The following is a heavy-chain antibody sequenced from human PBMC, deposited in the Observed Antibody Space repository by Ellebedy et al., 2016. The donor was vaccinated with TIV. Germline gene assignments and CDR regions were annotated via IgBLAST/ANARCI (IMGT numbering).Heavy chain of an antibody. J-gene: IGHJ6*04. CDR3: ARGALAILGVVTGYYGLDV. Sequence: MPSETLSLTCAVYGGSFSGNYWSWIRQPPGKGQEWIGEINDRGSTNYNPSLKSLVTISVDTSKNQFSLKLTSVSAADTAVYYCARGALAILGVVTGYYGLDVWGEGTTVTVSS. CDR1: GGSFSGNY. CDR2: INDRGST. V-gene: IGHV4-34*01. D-gene: IGHD3-3*01.